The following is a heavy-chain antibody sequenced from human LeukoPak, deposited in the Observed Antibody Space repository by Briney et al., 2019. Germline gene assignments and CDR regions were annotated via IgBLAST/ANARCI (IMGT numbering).Heavy chain of an antibody. CDR2: ISWNSGSI. D-gene: IGHD6-19*01. V-gene: IGHV3-9*01. J-gene: IGHJ4*02. Sequence: PGGSLRLSCAASGFTFSSYAMSWVRQAPGKGLEWVSGISWNSGSIGYADSVKGRFTISRDNAKNSLYLQMNSLRAEDTALYYCAKDRSGWWRYYFDYWGQGTLVTVSS. CDR3: AKDRSGWWRYYFDY. CDR1: GFTFSSYA.